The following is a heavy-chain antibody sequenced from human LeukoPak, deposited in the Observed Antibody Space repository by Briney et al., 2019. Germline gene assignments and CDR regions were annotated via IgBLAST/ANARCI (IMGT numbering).Heavy chain of an antibody. Sequence: SVKVSCKASGGTFSSYAISWVRQAPGQGLEWMGGIIPIFGTANYAQKFQGRVTITADESTSTAYMELSSLRSEDTAVYYCARGRGKKCSGGSCSYSHYYYGMGVWGQGTTVTVSS. V-gene: IGHV1-69*01. J-gene: IGHJ6*02. CDR1: GGTFSSYA. D-gene: IGHD2-15*01. CDR2: IIPIFGTA. CDR3: ARGRGKKCSGGSCSYSHYYYGMGV.